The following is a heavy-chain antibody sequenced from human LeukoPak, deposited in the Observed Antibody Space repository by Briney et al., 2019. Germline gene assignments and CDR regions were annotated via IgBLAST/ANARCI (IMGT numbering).Heavy chain of an antibody. CDR2: ISSSGSTI. J-gene: IGHJ4*02. CDR3: AAPPKPSMTTVDY. D-gene: IGHD4-17*01. CDR1: GFTFSSYE. V-gene: IGHV3-48*03. Sequence: PGRSLRLSCAASGFTFSSYEMNWVRQAPGKGLEWVSYISSSGSTIYYADSVKGRFTISRDNAKNSLYLQMNSLRAEDTAVYYCAAPPKPSMTTVDYWGQGTLVTVSS.